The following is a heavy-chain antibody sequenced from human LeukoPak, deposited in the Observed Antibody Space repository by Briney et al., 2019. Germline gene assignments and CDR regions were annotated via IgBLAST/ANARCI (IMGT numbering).Heavy chain of an antibody. Sequence: ASVKVSCKASGYTFTSYYIHWVRQAPGQGLEWMGVINPSGGGTNCAQKFQGSVTMTRDPSTSTVYMELSRLRSDDTAVYYCARESEWELPGFDYWGQRTLVTVSS. V-gene: IGHV1-46*01. J-gene: IGHJ4*02. CDR3: ARESEWELPGFDY. D-gene: IGHD1-26*01. CDR2: INPSGGGT. CDR1: GYTFTSYY.